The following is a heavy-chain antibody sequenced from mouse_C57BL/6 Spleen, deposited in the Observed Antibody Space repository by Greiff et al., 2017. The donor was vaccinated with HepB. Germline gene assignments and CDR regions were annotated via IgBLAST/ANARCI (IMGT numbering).Heavy chain of an antibody. J-gene: IGHJ3*01. V-gene: IGHV1-15*01. D-gene: IGHD2-1*01. CDR2: IDPETGGT. CDR3: TRYFDNFYWFAY. CDR1: GYTFTDYE. Sequence: VQLQQSGAELVRPGASVTLSCKASGYTFTDYEMHWVKQTPVHGLEWIGAIDPETGGTSYNQKFKGKAILTADKSSSKTYMKLRSLTSEDSAVYYYTRYFDNFYWFAYWGQGTLVTVSA.